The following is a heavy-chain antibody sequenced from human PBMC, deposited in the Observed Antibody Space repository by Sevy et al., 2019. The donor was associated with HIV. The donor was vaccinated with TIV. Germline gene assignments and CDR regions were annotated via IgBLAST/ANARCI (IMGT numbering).Heavy chain of an antibody. Sequence: GGSLRLSCEASGFTFTSYSMNWVRQAPGKGLEWVSSISSYSYISYADSVKGRFTASRDNAKNSLYLQMSSLRAEDMAVYYCARDGGNYFDYWGLGTLVTVSS. CDR2: ISSYSYI. CDR1: GFTFTSYS. J-gene: IGHJ4*02. V-gene: IGHV3-21*01. CDR3: ARDGGNYFDY. D-gene: IGHD3-16*01.